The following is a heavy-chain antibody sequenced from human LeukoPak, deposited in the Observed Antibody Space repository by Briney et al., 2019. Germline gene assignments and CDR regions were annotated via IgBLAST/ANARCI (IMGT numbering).Heavy chain of an antibody. CDR1: GLTVSGKY. Sequence: AGSLRLSCAASGLTVSGKYMACVRQAPGKGLEWVSLIYSGGSTYYADSAQGRFTISRDNSKSTLYLHMNSLRADDTAVYYCAGGERWLPFDNWGQGTLVTVSS. V-gene: IGHV3-66*01. D-gene: IGHD5-24*01. CDR2: IYSGGST. J-gene: IGHJ4*02. CDR3: AGGERWLPFDN.